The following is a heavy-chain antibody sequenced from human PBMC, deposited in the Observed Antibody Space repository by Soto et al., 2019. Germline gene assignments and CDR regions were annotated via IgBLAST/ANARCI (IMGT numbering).Heavy chain of an antibody. D-gene: IGHD1-26*01. V-gene: IGHV5-51*01. CDR1: GYSFTSNW. CDR2: IHPGDSST. CDR3: AKWPVGASRNLFDP. J-gene: IGHJ5*02. Sequence: PGESLKISCKGSGYSFTSNWIGWVRQMPGKGLEWMGIIHPGDSSTRYSPSFQGQVTISADKSISTAYLQWSSLKASDTAMYYCAKWPVGASRNLFDPWGQGTLVIVSS.